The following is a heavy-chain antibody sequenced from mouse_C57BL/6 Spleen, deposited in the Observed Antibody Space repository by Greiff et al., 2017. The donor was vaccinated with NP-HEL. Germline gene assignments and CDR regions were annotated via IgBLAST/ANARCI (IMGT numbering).Heavy chain of an antibody. V-gene: IGHV1-80*01. CDR2: IYPGDGDT. CDR3: ARRAGYKGAVDY. CDR1: GYAFSSYW. D-gene: IGHD1-3*01. J-gene: IGHJ4*01. Sequence: VQLQQSGAELVKPGASVKISCKASGYAFSSYWMNWVKQRPGKGLEWIGQIYPGDGDTNYNGKFKGKATLTADKSSSTAYMQLSSLTSEDSAVYFCARRAGYKGAVDYWGQGTSVPVSS.